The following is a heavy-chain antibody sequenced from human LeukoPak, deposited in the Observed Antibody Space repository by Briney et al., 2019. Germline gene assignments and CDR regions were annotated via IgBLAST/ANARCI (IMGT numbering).Heavy chain of an antibody. CDR3: AKDLVSVAGNEY. CDR2: IRYDGSNK. J-gene: IGHJ4*02. V-gene: IGHV3-30*02. CDR1: GFTFSSYG. Sequence: TGGSLRLSCAASGFTFSSYGMHWVRQAPGKGLEWVAFIRYDGSNKYYADSVKGRFTISRDNSKNTLYLQMNSLRAEDRAVYYCAKDLVSVAGNEYWGQGTLVTVSS. D-gene: IGHD6-19*01.